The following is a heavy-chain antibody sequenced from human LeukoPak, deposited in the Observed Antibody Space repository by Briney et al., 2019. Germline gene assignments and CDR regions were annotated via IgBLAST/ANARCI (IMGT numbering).Heavy chain of an antibody. V-gene: IGHV4-59*08. D-gene: IGHD6-6*01. CDR3: ARRSTLENFFDY. J-gene: IGHJ4*02. CDR2: IYYTGSS. Sequence: KPSETLSLTCTVSGGSMSSYYWSWTRQPPGKGLEWIANIYYTGSSNNNPSLGSRVTISVDTSKNQFSLTLSSVTAADTAVYYCARRSTLENFFDYWGQGTLVTVSS. CDR1: GGSMSSYY.